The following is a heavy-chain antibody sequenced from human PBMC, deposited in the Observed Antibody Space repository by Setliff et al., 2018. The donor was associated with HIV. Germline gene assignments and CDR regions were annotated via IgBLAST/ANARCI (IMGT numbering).Heavy chain of an antibody. Sequence: PSETLALTCTVSVCFLNGYFWTWIRQPPGKKLGWMGRAYYDGSTHYNPSLNSRAIISVDTSKNQCYLKVNSVTPAATAVYFCVRAENNGSFHHYLDVWGKGTTVTVSS. J-gene: IGHJ6*03. CDR1: VCFLNGYF. V-gene: IGHV4-59*01. CDR2: AYYDGST. D-gene: IGHD6-13*01. CDR3: VRAENNGSFHHYLDV.